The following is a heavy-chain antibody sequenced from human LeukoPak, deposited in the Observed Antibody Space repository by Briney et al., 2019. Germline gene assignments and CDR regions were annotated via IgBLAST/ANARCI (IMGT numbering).Heavy chain of an antibody. Sequence: SETLSLTCTVSGGSISSGGYYWSWIRQPPGKGLEWIGDINHSGSTNYNPSLKGRVTISVDTSKNQFSLKLSSVTAADTAVFYCARGGAYCGGHCYLDFDSWGQGTLVTVSS. CDR1: GGSISSGGYY. CDR3: ARGGAYCGGHCYLDFDS. V-gene: IGHV4-61*08. CDR2: INHSGST. J-gene: IGHJ4*02. D-gene: IGHD2-21*02.